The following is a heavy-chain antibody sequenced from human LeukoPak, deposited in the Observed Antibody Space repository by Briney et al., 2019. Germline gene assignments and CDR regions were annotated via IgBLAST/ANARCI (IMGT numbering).Heavy chain of an antibody. Sequence: PSQTLSLTCTVSGGSISSGGYYWSWIRQHPGKGLEWIGCIYYSGSTYYNPSLKSRVTISVDTSKNQFSLKLSSVTAADTAVYYCARSHAPLVPAAIRDDAFDIWGQGTMVTVSS. CDR2: IYYSGST. D-gene: IGHD2-2*02. CDR3: ARSHAPLVPAAIRDDAFDI. CDR1: GGSISSGGYY. J-gene: IGHJ3*02. V-gene: IGHV4-31*03.